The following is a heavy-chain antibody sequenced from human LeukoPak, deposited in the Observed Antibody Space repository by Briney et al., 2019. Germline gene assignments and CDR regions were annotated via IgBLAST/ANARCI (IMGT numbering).Heavy chain of an antibody. CDR2: IPYDGSQS. D-gene: IGHD6-19*01. CDR3: VKDRSGWSFDY. CDR1: GFTFSTSG. J-gene: IGHJ4*02. Sequence: PGGSLRLSCAASGFTFSTSGMHWVRQAPGKGLEWVTCIPYDGSQSHYAESVKGRFTISRDTSNNMLYLEMDSLRPDDTAVYYCVKDRSGWSFDYWGPGTLVTVSS. V-gene: IGHV3-30*02.